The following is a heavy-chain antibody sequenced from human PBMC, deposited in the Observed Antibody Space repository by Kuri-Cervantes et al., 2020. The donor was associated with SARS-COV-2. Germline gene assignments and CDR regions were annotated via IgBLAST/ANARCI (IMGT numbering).Heavy chain of an antibody. D-gene: IGHD4-17*01. CDR3: ARDYGEQYFDY. V-gene: IGHV3-66*02. CDR2: IYSGGST. Sequence: LSLTCAASGFTVSSNYMSWVRQAPGKGLEWVSVIYSGGSTYYADSVKGRFTISRDNSKNTLYLQMNSLRAEDTAAYYCARDYGEQYFDYWGQGTLVTVSS. CDR1: GFTVSSNY. J-gene: IGHJ4*02.